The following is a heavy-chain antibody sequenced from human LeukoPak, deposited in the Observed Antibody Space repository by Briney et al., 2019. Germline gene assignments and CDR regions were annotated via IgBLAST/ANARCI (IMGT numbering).Heavy chain of an antibody. CDR2: VSYDGRNK. Sequence: GGSLRLSCAASGFTFSSYAMHWVRQAPGKGLEWMAVVSYDGRNKYYADSVKGRFTISRDNSKNSLYLQMNSLRAEDTALYYCAKEDYSSSWYALDYWGQGTLVTVSS. D-gene: IGHD6-13*01. V-gene: IGHV3-30-3*01. CDR1: GFTFSSYA. J-gene: IGHJ4*02. CDR3: AKEDYSSSWYALDY.